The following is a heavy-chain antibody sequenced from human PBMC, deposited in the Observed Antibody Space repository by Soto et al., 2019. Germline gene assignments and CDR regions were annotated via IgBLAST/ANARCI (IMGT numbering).Heavy chain of an antibody. CDR2: SIPIFGTA. V-gene: IGHV1-69*13. J-gene: IGHJ6*02. CDR3: ARGRGYSGDDHYYYFDMDV. D-gene: IGHD5-12*01. Sequence: ASVKVSCKASGGTFNNYPITWVRQAPGEGLEWMGGSIPIFGTANYAQKFQGRVTISVDESTSTAYMELSSLRSEDTAVYYCARGRGYSGDDHYYYFDMDVWGQGTTVTVSS. CDR1: GGTFNNYP.